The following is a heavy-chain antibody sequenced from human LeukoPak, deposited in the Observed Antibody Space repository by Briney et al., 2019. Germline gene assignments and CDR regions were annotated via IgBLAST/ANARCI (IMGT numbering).Heavy chain of an antibody. CDR2: IIPILGIA. Sequence: SVKVSCKASGGTFSSYAISWVRQAPGQGLEWMGRIIPILGIANYAQKFQGRVTITADKSTSTAYMELSSLRSEDTAVYYCARDLRSGGYSSSWYLDYWGQGTLVTVSS. D-gene: IGHD6-13*01. V-gene: IGHV1-69*04. CDR3: ARDLRSGGYSSSWYLDY. J-gene: IGHJ4*02. CDR1: GGTFSSYA.